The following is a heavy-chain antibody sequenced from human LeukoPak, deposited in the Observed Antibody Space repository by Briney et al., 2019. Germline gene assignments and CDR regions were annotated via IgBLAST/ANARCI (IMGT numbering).Heavy chain of an antibody. CDR1: GFISSDYN. V-gene: IGHV3-48*02. Sequence: PGGSLRLSCAASGFISSDYNMHWVRQAPGKGLEWVSYITHSGRTISYADSVKGRFTISRDNARNSLYLQMNSLRDDDTAVYYCARPSSGAYDYWGQGTLVTVSS. CDR2: ITHSGRTI. D-gene: IGHD1-26*01. J-gene: IGHJ4*02. CDR3: ARPSSGAYDY.